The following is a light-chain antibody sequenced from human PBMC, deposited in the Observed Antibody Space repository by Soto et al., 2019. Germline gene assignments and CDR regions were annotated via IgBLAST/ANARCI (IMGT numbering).Light chain of an antibody. CDR2: GAS. Sequence: IAMSQSPATLTVSPGGRATLSFRASQSVSSYLAWYQQKPGQAPRLLIYGASSRATGIPDRFSGSGSGTDFTLTISRLEPEDFAVYYCQQYGSSMTWTFGQGTIVDVK. J-gene: IGKJ1*01. CDR1: QSVSSY. CDR3: QQYGSSMTWT. V-gene: IGKV3-20*01.